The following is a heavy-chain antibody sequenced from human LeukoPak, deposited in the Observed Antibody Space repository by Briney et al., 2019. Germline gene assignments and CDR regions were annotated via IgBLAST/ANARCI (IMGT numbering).Heavy chain of an antibody. Sequence: GGSPRLSCAASGFTFSSYSMNWVRQAPGKGLEWISYISSSSSYTNYADSVKGRFSISRDNAKNSLYLQMNSLRAEDTAVYYCARTFYFDSRGNYDYWGQGTLVTVSS. CDR3: ARTFYFDSRGNYDY. CDR1: GFTFSSYS. J-gene: IGHJ4*02. V-gene: IGHV3-21*05. D-gene: IGHD3-22*01. CDR2: ISSSSSYT.